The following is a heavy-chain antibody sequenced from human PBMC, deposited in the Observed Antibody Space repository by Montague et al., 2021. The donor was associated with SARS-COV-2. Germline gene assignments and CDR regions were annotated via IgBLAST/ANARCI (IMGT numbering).Heavy chain of an antibody. Sequence: SETLSPTCTVSGGSISSSSYYWGWIRQPPGKGLEWIGSIYYSGSTYYKPSLKSRVTISVDTYKNQFSLKLSSVTAADTAVYYCARVGRQQLVRLSGMDVWGQGTTVTVSS. D-gene: IGHD6-13*01. CDR2: IYYSGST. CDR1: GGSISSSSYY. J-gene: IGHJ6*02. CDR3: ARVGRQQLVRLSGMDV. V-gene: IGHV4-39*07.